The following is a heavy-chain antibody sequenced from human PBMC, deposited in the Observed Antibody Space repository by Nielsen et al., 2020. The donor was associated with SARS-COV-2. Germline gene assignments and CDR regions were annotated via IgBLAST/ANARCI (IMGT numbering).Heavy chain of an antibody. J-gene: IGHJ6*03. CDR2: ISYDGSNK. V-gene: IGHV3-30*18. Sequence: VRQAPGKGLEWVAVISYDGSNKYYADSVKGRFTISRDNSKNTLYLQMNSLRAEDTAVYYCAKDVGYCTNGVCYFEDYYYMDVWGKGTTVTVS. D-gene: IGHD2-8*01. CDR3: AKDVGYCTNGVCYFEDYYYMDV.